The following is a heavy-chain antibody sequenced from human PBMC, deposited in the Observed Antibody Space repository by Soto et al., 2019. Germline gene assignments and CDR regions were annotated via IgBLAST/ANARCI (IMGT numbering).Heavy chain of an antibody. CDR2: ISGPDDYT. J-gene: IGHJ5*02. V-gene: IGHV3-23*01. CDR1: GFNFSNFA. CDR3: EKSSPENVSALHSFFDP. Sequence: GGSLRISCAASGFNFSNFAMNWVRQAPGEGLEWVSSISGPDDYTYYEDSVKGRFTISRDNALNTLVLHMNNLRAYDTAPYNFEKSSPENVSALHSFFDPWGMETLLRVS. D-gene: IGHD6-19*01.